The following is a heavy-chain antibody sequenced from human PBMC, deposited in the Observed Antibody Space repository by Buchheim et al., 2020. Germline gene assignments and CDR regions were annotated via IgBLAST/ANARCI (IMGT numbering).Heavy chain of an antibody. CDR3: ARGKQWLAQNNWFDP. J-gene: IGHJ5*02. CDR1: GGSFSGYY. CDR2: INPSGST. D-gene: IGHD6-19*01. V-gene: IGHV4-34*01. Sequence: QVQLRQWGAGLLKPSETLSLTCAVYGGSFSGYYWSWIRQPPRKGLEWIGEINPSGSTNYTPSLKSRVTISVDTAKNQLSLKLSSVTAADTAVYYCARGKQWLAQNNWFDPWGQGTL.